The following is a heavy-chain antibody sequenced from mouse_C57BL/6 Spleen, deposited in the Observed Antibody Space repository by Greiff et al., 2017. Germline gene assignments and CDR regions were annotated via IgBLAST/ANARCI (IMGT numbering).Heavy chain of an antibody. D-gene: IGHD1-1*01. J-gene: IGHJ2*01. CDR1: GFTFSSYA. CDR3: ARDRVLRYFDY. V-gene: IGHV5-4*01. Sequence: EVKLVESGGGLVKPGGSLKLSCAASGFTFSSYAMSLVRQTPEKRLEWVATLSDGGSYTYYPDNVKGRFTISRDNAKNNLYLQMSHLKSEDTAMYYCARDRVLRYFDYWGQGTTLTVSS. CDR2: LSDGGSYT.